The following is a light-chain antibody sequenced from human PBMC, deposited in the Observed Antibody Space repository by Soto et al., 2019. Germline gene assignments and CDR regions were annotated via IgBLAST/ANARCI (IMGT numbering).Light chain of an antibody. CDR1: QSVFYSSNNKNY. Sequence: DIVMTQSPDSLAVSLGERATINCKSSQSVFYSSNNKNYVAWYQQKPGQPPKLLIYWASTRESGVPDRFSGSGSGSDFTLPISSLRAEDVAIYYCQQYYNIPYTFGQGTKLEIK. J-gene: IGKJ2*01. CDR3: QQYYNIPYT. V-gene: IGKV4-1*01. CDR2: WAS.